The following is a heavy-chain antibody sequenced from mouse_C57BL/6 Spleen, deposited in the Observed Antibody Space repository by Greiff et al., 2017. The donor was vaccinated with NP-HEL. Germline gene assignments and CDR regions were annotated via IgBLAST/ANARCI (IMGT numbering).Heavy chain of an antibody. V-gene: IGHV5-16*01. CDR1: GFTFSDYY. D-gene: IGHD2-3*01. Sequence: EVMLVESEGGLVQPGSSMKLSCTASGFTFSDYYMAWVRQVPEKGLEWVANINYDGSSTYYLDSLKSRFIISRDNAKNILYLQMSSLKSEDTATYYCARVGWLLGYFDYWGQGTTLTVSS. J-gene: IGHJ2*01. CDR2: INYDGSST. CDR3: ARVGWLLGYFDY.